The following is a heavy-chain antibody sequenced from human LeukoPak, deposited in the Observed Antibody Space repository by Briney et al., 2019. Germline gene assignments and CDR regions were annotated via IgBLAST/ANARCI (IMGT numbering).Heavy chain of an antibody. Sequence: NPSETLSLTCTVSGGSISSSSYYWGWIRQPPGKGLEGIGSIYYSGSTYYNPSLKTRVTISVDTSKNQFSLKLSSVTAADTAVYYCARGGGYDISGYYYGFDYWGQGTLVTVSS. CDR1: GGSISSSSYY. V-gene: IGHV4-39*07. D-gene: IGHD3-22*01. CDR2: IYYSGST. CDR3: ARGGGYDISGYYYGFDY. J-gene: IGHJ4*02.